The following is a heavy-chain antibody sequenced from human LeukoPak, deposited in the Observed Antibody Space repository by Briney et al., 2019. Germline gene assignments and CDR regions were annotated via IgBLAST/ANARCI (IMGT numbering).Heavy chain of an antibody. V-gene: IGHV1-46*01. CDR3: AREQGGKSYCSGGSCYSGGNWFDP. CDR2: INPSGGST. Sequence: ASVKVSCKASGYTFTSYYMHWVRPAPGQGLEWMGIINPSGGSTSYAQNFRGRVTMTRDTSTSTVYMKLSSLRSEDTAVYYCAREQGGKSYCSGGSCYSGGNWFDPWGQGTLVTVSS. CDR1: GYTFTSYY. D-gene: IGHD2-15*01. J-gene: IGHJ5*02.